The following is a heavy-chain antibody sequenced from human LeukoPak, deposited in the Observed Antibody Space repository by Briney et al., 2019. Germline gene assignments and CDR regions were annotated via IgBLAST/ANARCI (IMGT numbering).Heavy chain of an antibody. CDR2: IYYSGST. V-gene: IGHV4-39*07. J-gene: IGHJ6*02. D-gene: IGHD3-10*01. CDR1: GGSISSSSYY. CDR3: AREDVAGGSGSNYYYYGADV. Sequence: SETLSLTCTVSGGSISSSSYYWGWIRQPPGKGLEWIGSIYYSGSTYYSPSLKSRVTISVDTSKNQFSLKLSSVTAADTAVYYCAREDVAGGSGSNYYYYGADVWGQGTTVTVSS.